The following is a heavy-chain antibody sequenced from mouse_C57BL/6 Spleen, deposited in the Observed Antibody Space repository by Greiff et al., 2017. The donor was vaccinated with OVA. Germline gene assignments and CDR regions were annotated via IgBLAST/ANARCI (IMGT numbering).Heavy chain of an antibody. CDR2: ISSGSSTI. V-gene: IGHV5-17*01. CDR1: GFTFSDYG. J-gene: IGHJ4*01. CDR3: ARLVTTVVYYAMDY. D-gene: IGHD1-1*01. Sequence: EVQGVESGGGLVKPGGSLKLSCAASGFTFSDYGMHWVRQAPEKGLEWVAYISSGSSTIYYADTVKGRFTISRDNAKNTLFLQMTSLRSEDTAMYYCARLVTTVVYYAMDYWGQGTSVTVSS.